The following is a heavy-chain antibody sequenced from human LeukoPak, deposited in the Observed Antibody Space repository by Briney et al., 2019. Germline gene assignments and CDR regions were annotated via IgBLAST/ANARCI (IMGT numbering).Heavy chain of an antibody. J-gene: IGHJ4*02. CDR2: IYYSGST. CDR3: ARDGRKKDTAIY. V-gene: IGHV4-30-4*01. CDR1: GGSISSGDYY. Sequence: PSETLSLTCTVSGGSISSGDYYWSWIRQPPGKGLEWIGYIYYSGSTYYNLSLKSRVTISVDTSKNQFSLKLSSVTAADTAVYYCARDGRKKDTAIYWGQGTLVTVSS. D-gene: IGHD5-18*01.